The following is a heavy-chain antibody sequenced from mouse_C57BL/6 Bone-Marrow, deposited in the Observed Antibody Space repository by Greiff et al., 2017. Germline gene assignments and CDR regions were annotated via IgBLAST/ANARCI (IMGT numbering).Heavy chain of an antibody. D-gene: IGHD1-3*01. CDR1: GYSFTGYY. CDR3: ARKVRRIFAY. V-gene: IGHV1-42*01. CDR2: INPSTGGT. Sequence: EVQLQQSGPELVKPGASVKISCKASGYSFTGYYMNWVKQSPEKSLEWIGEINPSTGGTTYNQKFKAKATLTVDKSSSTAYMQLKSLTSEDSAVYYCARKVRRIFAYWGQGTRVTVSA. J-gene: IGHJ3*01.